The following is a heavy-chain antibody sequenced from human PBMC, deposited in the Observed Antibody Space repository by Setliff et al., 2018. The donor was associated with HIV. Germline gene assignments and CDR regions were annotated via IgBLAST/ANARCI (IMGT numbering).Heavy chain of an antibody. CDR3: AREIRTIEGGALDI. D-gene: IGHD1-1*01. CDR2: IYPGDSHT. J-gene: IGHJ3*02. V-gene: IGHV5-51*01. Sequence: GESLKISCKGSGYSFTSHWIAWVRQMPGKGLEWMGFIYPGDSHTTYSPSFQGQVTFSADKTVSTAYLQWSSLKPSDTAMYYCAREIRTIEGGALDIWGQGTLVTVSS. CDR1: GYSFTSHW.